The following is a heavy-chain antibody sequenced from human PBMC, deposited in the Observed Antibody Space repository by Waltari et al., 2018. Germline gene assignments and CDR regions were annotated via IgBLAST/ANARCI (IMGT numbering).Heavy chain of an antibody. CDR1: GGSFSGYY. V-gene: IGHV4-34*01. CDR2: INHSGST. CDR3: AIIRVYYDFWSGYYTGTKGFDP. D-gene: IGHD3-3*01. J-gene: IGHJ5*02. Sequence: QVQLQQWGAGLLKPSETLSLTCAVYGGSFSGYYWSWIRQPPGKGLEWIGEINHSGSTNSNPSPKSRVTISVDTSKNQFSLKLSSVTAADTAVYYCAIIRVYYDFWSGYYTGTKGFDPWGQGTLVTVSS.